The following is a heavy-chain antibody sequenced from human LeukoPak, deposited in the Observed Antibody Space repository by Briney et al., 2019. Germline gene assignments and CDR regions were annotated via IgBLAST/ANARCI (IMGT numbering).Heavy chain of an antibody. J-gene: IGHJ4*02. CDR1: GYSITSGYY. D-gene: IGHD4-11*01. V-gene: IGHV4-38-2*01. CDR2: IYHSGST. CDR3: ARRYSNYFFDY. Sequence: SETLSLTCAVSGYSITSGYYWAWIRPPPGKGLEWIGNIYHSGSTYYNASIKSRVTISVDPSNNQFSLKLSSVTAADTAVYYCARRYSNYFFDYWGQGTLVTVSS.